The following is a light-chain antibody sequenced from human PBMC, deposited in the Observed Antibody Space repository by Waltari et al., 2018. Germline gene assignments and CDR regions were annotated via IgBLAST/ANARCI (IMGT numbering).Light chain of an antibody. CDR1: QSVGGSY. V-gene: IGKV3-20*01. Sequence: DIVLTQSPGTLSLSQGERATLSCRASQSVGGSYLAWYQHKPGQAPRLLIYGASSRATGIADRFSGSGSGTDFTLTISRLEPEDFAVYYCQQYGSSPYTFGQGTKLEIK. CDR2: GAS. CDR3: QQYGSSPYT. J-gene: IGKJ2*01.